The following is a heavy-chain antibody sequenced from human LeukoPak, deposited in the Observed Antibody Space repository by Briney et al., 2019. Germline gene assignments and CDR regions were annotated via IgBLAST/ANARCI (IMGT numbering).Heavy chain of an antibody. V-gene: IGHV3-23*01. D-gene: IGHD2-21*02. Sequence: GGSLRLSCAAPGFTFSSYAMSWVRQAPGKGLEWVSAISGTGISTYYADSVKGRFTISRDNSKNTLYLQMNSLRAEDTAIYYCAKVNYCGGDCRYFDYWGQGTLVTVSS. J-gene: IGHJ4*02. CDR3: AKVNYCGGDCRYFDY. CDR1: GFTFSSYA. CDR2: ISGTGIST.